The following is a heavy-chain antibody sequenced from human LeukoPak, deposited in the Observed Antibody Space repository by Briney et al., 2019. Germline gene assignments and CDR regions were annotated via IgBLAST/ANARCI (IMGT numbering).Heavy chain of an antibody. CDR3: ARGDSSSWNPLYYYYYMDV. Sequence: ASVKVSCKASGYTFTSYDINWVRQATGQGLEWMGWMNPNSGNTGYAQKFQGRVTMTRNTSISTAYMELSSLRSEDTAVYYCARGDSSSWNPLYYYYYMDVWGKGTTVTVSS. CDR1: GYTFTSYD. J-gene: IGHJ6*03. CDR2: MNPNSGNT. V-gene: IGHV1-8*01. D-gene: IGHD6-13*01.